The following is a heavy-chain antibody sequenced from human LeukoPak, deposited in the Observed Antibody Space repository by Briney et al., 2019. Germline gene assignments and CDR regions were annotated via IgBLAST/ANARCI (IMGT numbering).Heavy chain of an antibody. CDR1: GFTFDDYA. V-gene: IGHV3-9*01. Sequence: GGSLRLSCAASGFTFDDYAMHWVRQAPVKGLEWVSGISWNSGSIGYADSVKGRFTISRDNAKNSLYLQMNSLRAEDTALYYCAKDRNAFDIWGQGTMVTVSS. CDR3: AKDRNAFDI. J-gene: IGHJ3*02. CDR2: ISWNSGSI.